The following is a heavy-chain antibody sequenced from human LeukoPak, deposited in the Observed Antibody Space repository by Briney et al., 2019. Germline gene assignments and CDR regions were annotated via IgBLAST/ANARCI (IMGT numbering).Heavy chain of an antibody. J-gene: IGHJ4*02. CDR3: ARDRGYCSGDDCRLFDY. CDR1: GFTFSSYW. Sequence: PGGSLRLPCAASGFTFSSYWMHWVRHAPGKGLVWVARINSDGSSTSYADSVKGRFTISRDNAKNTLYLQMNSLRAEDTAVYYCARDRGYCSGDDCRLFDYWGQGTLVTVSS. V-gene: IGHV3-74*01. CDR2: INSDGSST. D-gene: IGHD2-15*01.